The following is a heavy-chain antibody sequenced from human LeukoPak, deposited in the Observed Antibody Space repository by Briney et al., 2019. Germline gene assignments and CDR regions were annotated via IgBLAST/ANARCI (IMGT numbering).Heavy chain of an antibody. D-gene: IGHD3-22*01. CDR3: VRDRDYYDSSNYYLHSTFDY. Sequence: GGSLRLSCAASGFTFSSYWMHWVRQAPGKGLVWVSRINSDGSSTSYADSVKGRFTISRDNAKNTLYLQMNSLRAEDTAVYYCVRDRDYYDSSNYYLHSTFDYWGQGTLVTVSS. CDR1: GFTFSSYW. CDR2: INSDGSST. J-gene: IGHJ4*02. V-gene: IGHV3-74*01.